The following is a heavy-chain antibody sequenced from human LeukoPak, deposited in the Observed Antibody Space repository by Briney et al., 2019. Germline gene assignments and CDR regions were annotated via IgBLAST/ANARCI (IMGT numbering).Heavy chain of an antibody. CDR3: ARDLAPYSSSWGELDY. J-gene: IGHJ4*02. V-gene: IGHV1-2*02. CDR2: INPNSGGT. CDR1: GYTFTGYY. D-gene: IGHD6-13*01. Sequence: GASVKVSCKASGYTFTGYYMHWVRQAPGQGLEWMGWINPNSGGTNYAQKFQGRVTMTRDTSISTAYMELSRLRSDDTAVYYCARDLAPYSSSWGELDYWGQGTLVTVSS.